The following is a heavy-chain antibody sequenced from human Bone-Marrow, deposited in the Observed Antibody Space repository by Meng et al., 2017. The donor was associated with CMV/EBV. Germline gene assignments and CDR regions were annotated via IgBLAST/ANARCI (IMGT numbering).Heavy chain of an antibody. J-gene: IGHJ3*02. CDR2: ISSSGSTI. CDR1: GFTFSDYY. V-gene: IGHV3-11*04. CDR3: ARTAAIRRNAFDI. Sequence: GESLKISCAASGFTFSDYYMSWIRQAPGKGLEWVSYISSSGSTIYYADSVKGRFTISRDNAKNSLYLQMNSRRAEDTAVYYCARTAAIRRNAFDIWGQGTMVTVSS. D-gene: IGHD2-2*01.